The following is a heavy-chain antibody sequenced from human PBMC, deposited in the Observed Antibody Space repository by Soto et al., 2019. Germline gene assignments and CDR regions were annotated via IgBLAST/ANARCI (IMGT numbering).Heavy chain of an antibody. CDR1: GYTFSSNA. V-gene: IGHV1-3*01. CDR2: INGGNGYA. CDR3: ARATYTSGGYYGMDV. D-gene: IGHD3-10*01. Sequence: ASVKVSCKASGYTFSSNAIHWVRQAPGQELEWMGWINGGNGYAKYSQNFQDRVTLTRDTSASTTYMELSSLRSEDTAIFYCARATYTSGGYYGMDVWGQGTTVTVSS. J-gene: IGHJ6*02.